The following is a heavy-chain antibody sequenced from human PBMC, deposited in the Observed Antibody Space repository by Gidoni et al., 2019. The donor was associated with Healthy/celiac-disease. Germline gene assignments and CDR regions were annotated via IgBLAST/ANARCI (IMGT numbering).Heavy chain of an antibody. CDR2: ISSSSSYT. Sequence: QVQLVESGGGLVKPGGSLRLSCAASGFTFSDYYLSWIRQAPGKGLEWVSYISSSSSYTNYADSVKGRFTISRDNAKNSLYLQMNSLRAEDTAVYYCARGASGYVSYLFYYGMDVWGQGTTVTVSS. V-gene: IGHV3-11*06. J-gene: IGHJ6*02. CDR1: GFTFSDYY. D-gene: IGHD5-12*01. CDR3: ARGASGYVSYLFYYGMDV.